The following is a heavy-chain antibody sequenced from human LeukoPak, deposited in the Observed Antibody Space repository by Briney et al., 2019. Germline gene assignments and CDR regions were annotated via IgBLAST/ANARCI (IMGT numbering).Heavy chain of an antibody. CDR1: GGSFSGYY. CDR2: INHSGST. J-gene: IGHJ6*02. V-gene: IGHV4-34*01. CDR3: AADSSSSYYYYGMDV. D-gene: IGHD6-6*01. Sequence: PSETLSPTCAVYGGSFSGYYWSRIRQPPGKGLEWIGEINHSGSTNYNPSLKSRVTISVDTSKNQFSLKLSSVTAADTAVYYCAADSSSSYYYYGMDVWGQGTTVTVSS.